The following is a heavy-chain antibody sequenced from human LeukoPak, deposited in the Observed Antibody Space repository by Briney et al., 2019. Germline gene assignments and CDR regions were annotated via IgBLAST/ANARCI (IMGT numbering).Heavy chain of an antibody. Sequence: PGGSLRLSCAASGFTSSSYAMSWVRQAPGKGLEWVSAISGSGGSTYYADSVKGRFTISRDNSKNTLYLQMNSLRAEDTAVYYCAKMVRGVISYFDYWGQGTLVTVSS. D-gene: IGHD3-10*01. CDR2: ISGSGGST. J-gene: IGHJ4*02. V-gene: IGHV3-23*01. CDR1: GFTSSSYA. CDR3: AKMVRGVISYFDY.